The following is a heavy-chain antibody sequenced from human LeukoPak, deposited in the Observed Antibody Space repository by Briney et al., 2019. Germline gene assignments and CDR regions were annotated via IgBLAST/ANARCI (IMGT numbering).Heavy chain of an antibody. Sequence: GGSLRLSCAASGFTFSSYAMSWVRQAPGKGLEWVSAISGSGGSTYYADSVKGRFTISRDNSKNTLYLQMNSLRAEDTAVYYCAKDHHDSSGYYSGYWGQGTLVTVSS. J-gene: IGHJ4*02. CDR3: AKDHHDSSGYYSGY. V-gene: IGHV3-23*01. CDR2: ISGSGGST. CDR1: GFTFSSYA. D-gene: IGHD3-22*01.